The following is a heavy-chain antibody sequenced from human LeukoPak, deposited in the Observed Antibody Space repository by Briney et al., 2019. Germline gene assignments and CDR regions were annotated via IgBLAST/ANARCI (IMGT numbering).Heavy chain of an antibody. D-gene: IGHD1-26*01. Sequence: PSETLSLTCTASGGSISSYYWSWLRQPPGKGLEWIGYIYYSGSTNYNPSLKSRVTISVDTSKNQFSLKLSSVTAADTAVYYCARDGWELLGEDAFDIWGQGTMVTVSS. V-gene: IGHV4-59*01. CDR1: GGSISSYY. CDR3: ARDGWELLGEDAFDI. CDR2: IYYSGST. J-gene: IGHJ3*02.